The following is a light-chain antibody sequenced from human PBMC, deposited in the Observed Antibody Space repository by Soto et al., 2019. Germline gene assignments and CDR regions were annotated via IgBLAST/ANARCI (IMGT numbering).Light chain of an antibody. Sequence: AIQLTQSPSSLSASVGDRVTITCRASQGISSALAWYQQKPGKAPKLLIYDASSLESGVPSRFSGSGSGTDFTLTISSLQPEDFANYYYQQFNNYPWTFGQGTEVEIK. CDR1: QGISSA. CDR3: QQFNNYPWT. V-gene: IGKV1D-13*01. J-gene: IGKJ1*01. CDR2: DAS.